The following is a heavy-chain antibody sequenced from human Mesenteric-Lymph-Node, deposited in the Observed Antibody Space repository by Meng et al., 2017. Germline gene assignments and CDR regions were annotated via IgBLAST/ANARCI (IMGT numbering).Heavy chain of an antibody. CDR3: SKTPTDYVSSCYYFDCLSIKYYFDY. Sequence: GESLKISCAASGFTFSSYAMNWVRQAPGKGLEWVSYISGSGGSTYYADSVKGRFTISRDKSKNTLYLQMNSLRAEDTAVYYCSKTPTDYVSSCYYFDCLSIKYYFDYWGQGTLVTVSS. CDR1: GFTFSSYA. V-gene: IGHV3-23*01. CDR2: ISGSGGST. D-gene: IGHD3-22*01. J-gene: IGHJ4*02.